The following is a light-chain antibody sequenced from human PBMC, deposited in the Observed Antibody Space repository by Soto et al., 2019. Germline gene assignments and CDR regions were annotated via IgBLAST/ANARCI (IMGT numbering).Light chain of an antibody. CDR1: QDIGKD. CDR3: LQHKSFPFT. CDR2: AVS. Sequence: DIQITHSPSSVSAAVGDRVTITCRGSQDIGKDLGWFQQKPGKAPRRLIYAVSTLESGVPSRFSGSGSGTQFTLTISSLQPEDFAAYFCLQHKSFPFTFGQGTKVDIK. J-gene: IGKJ2*01. V-gene: IGKV1-17*01.